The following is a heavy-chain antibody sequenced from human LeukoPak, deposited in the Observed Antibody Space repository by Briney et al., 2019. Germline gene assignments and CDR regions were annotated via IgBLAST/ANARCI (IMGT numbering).Heavy chain of an antibody. J-gene: IGHJ6*04. Sequence: SETLSLTCTVSGGSISSSSYYWGWIRQPPGKGREWIGSIYYSGSTYYNPSLKSRVTISVDTSKNQFSLKLSSVTAADTAVYYCARSFLDVWGKGTTVTVSS. V-gene: IGHV4-39*07. CDR3: ARSFLDV. CDR2: IYYSGST. CDR1: GGSISSSSYY.